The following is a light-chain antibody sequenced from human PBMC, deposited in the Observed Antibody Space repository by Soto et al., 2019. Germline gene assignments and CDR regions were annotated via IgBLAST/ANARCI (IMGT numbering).Light chain of an antibody. Sequence: QPASVSGSPGQSIIISCTGTSSDVGGYEFVSWYQQHPGKAPKLMIYEVSNRPSGVSNRFSGSKSGNTASLTISGLQAEDEADYYCSSYTSSTRVVFGGGTKLTVL. J-gene: IGLJ2*01. CDR2: EVS. V-gene: IGLV2-14*01. CDR3: SSYTSSTRVV. CDR1: SSDVGGYEF.